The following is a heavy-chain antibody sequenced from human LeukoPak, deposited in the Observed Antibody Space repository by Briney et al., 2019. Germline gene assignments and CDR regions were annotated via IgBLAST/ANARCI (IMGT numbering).Heavy chain of an antibody. CDR2: INRSGGT. CDR1: GGSFSGYY. D-gene: IGHD3-22*01. CDR3: ARGIRYYYDSSGYIRPYYYYYYMDV. J-gene: IGHJ6*03. V-gene: IGHV4-34*01. Sequence: SETLSLTCAVYGGSFSGYYWSWIRQPPGEGLEWVGEINRSGGTNYNPSLKSRVTISVDTSKNHFSLKLSSVTAADTAVYYCARGIRYYYDSSGYIRPYYYYYYMDVWGKGTTVTVSS.